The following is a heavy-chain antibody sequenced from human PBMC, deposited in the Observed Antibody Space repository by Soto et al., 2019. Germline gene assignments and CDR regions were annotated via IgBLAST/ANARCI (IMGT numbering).Heavy chain of an antibody. Sequence: PGGSLRLSCAASGFTFISYSMNWVLQAPWKGLEWVSSISSSGSYIYYADSLKGRFTISRDNAKNSLYLQMNSLRAEDTAVYYCAKDLDDSSGYYPDAFDIWGQGTMVTVSS. V-gene: IGHV3-21*04. CDR3: AKDLDDSSGYYPDAFDI. D-gene: IGHD3-22*01. J-gene: IGHJ3*02. CDR1: GFTFISYS. CDR2: ISSSGSYI.